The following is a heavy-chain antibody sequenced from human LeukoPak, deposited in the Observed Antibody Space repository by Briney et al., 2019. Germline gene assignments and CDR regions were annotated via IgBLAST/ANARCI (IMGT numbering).Heavy chain of an antibody. J-gene: IGHJ6*02. Sequence: ASARVSCKASGYTLTGYYMHWLRQAPGQGLEWMGWINPNSGDTNYAQKFQGRVTMTRDTSISTAYMELSSLRPDDTAVYYCARGGSSSSYYNNYGMDVWGQGTTVTVSS. CDR1: GYTLTGYY. V-gene: IGHV1-2*02. CDR2: INPNSGDT. D-gene: IGHD6-13*01. CDR3: ARGGSSSSYYNNYGMDV.